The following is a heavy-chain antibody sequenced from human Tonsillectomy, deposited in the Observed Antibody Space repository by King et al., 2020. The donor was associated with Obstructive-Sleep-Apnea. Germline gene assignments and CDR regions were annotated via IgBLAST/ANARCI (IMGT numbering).Heavy chain of an antibody. D-gene: IGHD3-10*01. J-gene: IGHJ5*02. Sequence: VQLVESGGGLVQPGGSLRLSCAASGFTFSSYDMHWVRQATGKGLEWVSVIGTAGDTYYPGSVKGRFTISRENAKNSLYLQMNSLRAGDTAVYYCARGAYYGSGGYNWFDPWGQGTLVTVSS. CDR1: GFTFSSYD. CDR2: IGTAGDT. CDR3: ARGAYYGSGGYNWFDP. V-gene: IGHV3-13*01.